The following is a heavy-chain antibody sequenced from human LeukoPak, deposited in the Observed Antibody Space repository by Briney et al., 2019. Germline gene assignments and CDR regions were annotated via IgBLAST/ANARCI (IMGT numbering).Heavy chain of an antibody. J-gene: IGHJ6*02. CDR3: ARAEGDCSGGSCYSSRGYYYYGMDV. V-gene: IGHV3-7*01. Sequence: PGGSLRLSCAASGFTFSSYAMSWVRQAPGKGLEWVANIKQDGSEKYYVDSVKGRFTISRDNAKNSLYLQMNSLRAEDTAVYYCARAEGDCSGGSCYSSRGYYYYGMDVWGQGTTVTVSS. CDR2: IKQDGSEK. CDR1: GFTFSSYA. D-gene: IGHD2-15*01.